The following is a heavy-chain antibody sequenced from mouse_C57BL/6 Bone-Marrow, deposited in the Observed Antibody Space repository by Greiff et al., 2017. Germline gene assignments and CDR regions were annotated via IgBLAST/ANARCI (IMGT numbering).Heavy chain of an antibody. Sequence: VQLQQSGAELVRPGTSVKMSCTASGYTFTNSWIGWAKQRPGHGLEWIGDIYPGGSYTNYNEKFKGKATLTADQTSSTAYMQFSSLTSEDSAIYYCAKLGTGTYAMYYWGQGTSVTVSS. J-gene: IGHJ4*01. CDR2: IYPGGSYT. CDR3: AKLGTGTYAMYY. CDR1: GYTFTNSW. V-gene: IGHV1-63*01. D-gene: IGHD4-1*01.